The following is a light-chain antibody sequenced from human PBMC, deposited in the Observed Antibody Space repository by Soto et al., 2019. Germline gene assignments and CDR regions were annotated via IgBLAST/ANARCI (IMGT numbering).Light chain of an antibody. CDR1: QTISSW. V-gene: IGKV1-5*03. Sequence: VQMQQSPSPLSGSVGDRVTITCRASQTISSWLVWYQLKTGKDPKLLLYKASTLKSGVPSRFSGSGSGTEFTLPISSRQHDDFVTDYCQLYTLYSQAFGQGTKVDIK. CDR2: KAS. CDR3: QLYTLYSQA. J-gene: IGKJ1*01.